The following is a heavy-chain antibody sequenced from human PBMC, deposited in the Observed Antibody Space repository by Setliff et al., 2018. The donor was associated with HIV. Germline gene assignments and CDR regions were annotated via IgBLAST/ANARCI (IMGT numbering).Heavy chain of an antibody. V-gene: IGHV4-39*02. D-gene: IGHD1-7*01. J-gene: IGHJ6*03. CDR2: VYSSGST. Sequence: SETLSLTCTVSGGSIGIRSYFWGWIRQPPGKGLEWIGSVYSSGSTYYNPSLKSRVTVSVDTSKNQSSLKLSSVTAADTAVYYCARDRSNWNYGKNYMDVWGKGTTVTVSS. CDR3: ARDRSNWNYGKNYMDV. CDR1: GGSIGIRSYF.